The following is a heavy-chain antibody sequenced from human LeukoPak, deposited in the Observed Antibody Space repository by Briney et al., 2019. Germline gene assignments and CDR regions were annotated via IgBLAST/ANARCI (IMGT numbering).Heavy chain of an antibody. V-gene: IGHV1-69*05. Sequence: ASVKVSRKASGGTFSSYAISWVRQAPGQGLEWMGRIIPIFGTANYAQKFQGRVTITTDESTSTAYKELSSLRSEDTAVYYCARARDYYYMDVWGKGTTVTVSS. CDR1: GGTFSSYA. CDR2: IIPIFGTA. J-gene: IGHJ6*03. CDR3: ARARDYYYMDV.